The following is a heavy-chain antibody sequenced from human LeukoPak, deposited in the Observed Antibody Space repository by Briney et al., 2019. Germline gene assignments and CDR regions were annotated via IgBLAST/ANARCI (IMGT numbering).Heavy chain of an antibody. CDR1: GFTVSSNY. CDR3: ARDRCSGGSCPVDYYGMDV. V-gene: IGHV3-53*01. CDR2: IYSGGST. J-gene: IGHJ6*02. D-gene: IGHD2-15*01. Sequence: GGSLRLSCAASGFTVSSNYMSWVRQAPGKGLEWVSVIYSGGSTYYADSVKGRFTISRDNSKNTLYLQMNSLRAEDTAVYYCARDRCSGGSCPVDYYGMDVWGQGTTVTVSS.